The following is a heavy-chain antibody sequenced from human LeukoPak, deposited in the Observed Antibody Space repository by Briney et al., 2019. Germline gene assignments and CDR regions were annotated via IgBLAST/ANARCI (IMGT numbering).Heavy chain of an antibody. CDR1: GYTLTGYY. Sequence: ASVKVSCKASGYTLTGYYMHWVRQAPGQGLERMGWINPNSGGTNYAQKFQGRVTMTRDTSISTAYMELSRLRSDDTAVYYCARMGNFDWNFDYWGQGTLVTVSS. D-gene: IGHD3-9*01. CDR2: INPNSGGT. J-gene: IGHJ4*02. CDR3: ARMGNFDWNFDY. V-gene: IGHV1-2*02.